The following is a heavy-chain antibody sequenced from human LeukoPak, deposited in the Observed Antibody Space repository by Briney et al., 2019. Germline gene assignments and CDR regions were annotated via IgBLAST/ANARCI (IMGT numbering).Heavy chain of an antibody. J-gene: IGHJ4*02. D-gene: IGHD5-18*01. V-gene: IGHV3-11*01. Sequence: GGSLRLSCAASGFTVSSNYMNWVRQAPGKGLEWVSYIRSSGDTIYYADSVKGRFTISRDNAKNSLYLQMSSLRVEDTAVYYCARDPRGITALVDYFDYWGQGTLVTVSS. CDR2: IRSSGDTI. CDR3: ARDPRGITALVDYFDY. CDR1: GFTVSSNY.